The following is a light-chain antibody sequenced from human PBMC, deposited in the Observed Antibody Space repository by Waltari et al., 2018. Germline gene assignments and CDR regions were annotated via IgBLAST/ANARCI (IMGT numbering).Light chain of an antibody. CDR2: DDI. V-gene: IGLV2-23*01. CDR3: SSYAGDRTWV. CDR1: SNDVGSYSL. Sequence: QSALTQPASVSGSPGQSITISCIGLSNDVGSYSLVSWYQHHPDKAPKLLIYDDIKRPSGVSDRFSGSRSGNTASLTISGLQAEDEADYFCSSYAGDRTWVFGGGTKLSVL. J-gene: IGLJ3*02.